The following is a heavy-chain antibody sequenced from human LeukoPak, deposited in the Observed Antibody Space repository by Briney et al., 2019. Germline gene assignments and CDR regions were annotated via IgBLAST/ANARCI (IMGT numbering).Heavy chain of an antibody. CDR2: INPSGGNT. Sequence: GASVKVSCKASGYTFSSYYIHWVRQAPGQGLEWMGIINPSGGNTNYAQKLQGRVTMTRDTSTSTVYMELSSLRSEDTAVYYCARRGDCSGSSCLFDYWGQGTLVTVSS. D-gene: IGHD2-15*01. J-gene: IGHJ4*02. CDR3: ARRGDCSGSSCLFDY. CDR1: GYTFSSYY. V-gene: IGHV1-46*01.